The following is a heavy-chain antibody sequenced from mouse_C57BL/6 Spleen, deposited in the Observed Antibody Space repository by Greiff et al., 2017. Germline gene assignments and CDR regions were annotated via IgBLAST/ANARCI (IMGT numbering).Heavy chain of an antibody. CDR2: IDPSDSNT. D-gene: IGHD4-1*01. CDR3: ARSGTKAMYY. J-gene: IGHJ4*01. CDR1: GYTFTSYW. Sequence: QVQLQQSGAELVMPGASVKLSCKASGYTFTSYWMNWVKQRPGQGLEWIGEIDPSDSNTNYNQKFKGKSTLTVDKSSSTAYMQHSSLTSEDSAVYYCARSGTKAMYYWGQGTSVTVSS. V-gene: IGHV1-69*01.